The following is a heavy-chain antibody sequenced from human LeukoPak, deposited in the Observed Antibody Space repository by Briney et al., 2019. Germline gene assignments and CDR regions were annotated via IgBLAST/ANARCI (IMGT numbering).Heavy chain of an antibody. Sequence: PSQTLSLTCAVSADSISSGGYSWSWIRQPPGKGLEWIGSIYYSGSTYYNPSLKSRVTISVDTSKNQFSLKLSSVTAADTAVYYCARIDYYYMDVXXKGTTVTIXS. CDR3: ARIDYYYMDV. CDR1: ADSISSGGYS. V-gene: IGHV4-30-2*03. CDR2: IYYSGST. D-gene: IGHD3-22*01. J-gene: IGHJ6*03.